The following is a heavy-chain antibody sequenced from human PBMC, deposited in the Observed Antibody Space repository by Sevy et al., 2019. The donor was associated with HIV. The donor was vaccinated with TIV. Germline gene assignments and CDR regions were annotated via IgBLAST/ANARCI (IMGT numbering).Heavy chain of an antibody. J-gene: IGHJ1*01. CDR1: GFTFNRYS. Sequence: GGSLRLSCAASGFTFNRYSMHWVRQAPGKGLEWVATISFDATNKQYPDSVKGRFTISRDNFQNSLFLQMDSLRPEDTAVYYCALEGLHNEVSEYFLNWGQGTLVTDSS. V-gene: IGHV3-30-3*01. CDR3: ALEGLHNEVSEYFLN. CDR2: ISFDATNK. D-gene: IGHD1-1*01.